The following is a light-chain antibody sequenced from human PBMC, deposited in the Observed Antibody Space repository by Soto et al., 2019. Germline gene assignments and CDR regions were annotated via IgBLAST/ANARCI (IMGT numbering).Light chain of an antibody. J-gene: IGKJ3*01. CDR1: QSISSW. V-gene: IGKV1-5*03. CDR3: QQYNSYPFT. Sequence: DIQMTQSPSTLSASVGDRVTITCRASQSISSWLAWYQQKPGKAPNLLIYKTSSLESGVPSRFSGSGSGTEFTLTISSLQHDDFATYYCQQYNSYPFTFGPGTKVDIK. CDR2: KTS.